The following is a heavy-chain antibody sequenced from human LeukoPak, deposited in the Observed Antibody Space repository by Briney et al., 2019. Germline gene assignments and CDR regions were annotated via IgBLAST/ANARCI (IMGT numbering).Heavy chain of an antibody. V-gene: IGHV1-69*06. CDR2: IIPIFGTA. CDR1: GYTFTSYG. Sequence: GASVKVSCKASGYTFTSYGISWVRQAPGQRLEWMGGIIPIFGTANYAQKFQDRVTITADKSTRTAYIELRRLRSEDTAVYYCARDYKGYFDSNGYSSQVNWFDPWGQGTLVTVSS. J-gene: IGHJ5*02. D-gene: IGHD3-22*01. CDR3: ARDYKGYFDSNGYSSQVNWFDP.